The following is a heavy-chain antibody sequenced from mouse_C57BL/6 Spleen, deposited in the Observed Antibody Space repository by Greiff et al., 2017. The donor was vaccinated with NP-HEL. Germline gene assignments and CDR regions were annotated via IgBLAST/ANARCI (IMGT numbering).Heavy chain of an antibody. CDR1: GYTFTSYW. J-gene: IGHJ4*01. V-gene: IGHV1-69*01. CDR3: ARRGGNYGFFYAMDY. Sequence: QVQLQQPGAELVMPGASVKLSCKASGYTFTSYWMHWVKQRPGQGLEWIGEIDPSDSYTNYNQKFKGKSTLNVDKSYSTAYMQLISLTSEDSAVYYCARRGGNYGFFYAMDYWGQGTSVTVSS. CDR2: IDPSDSYT. D-gene: IGHD2-1*01.